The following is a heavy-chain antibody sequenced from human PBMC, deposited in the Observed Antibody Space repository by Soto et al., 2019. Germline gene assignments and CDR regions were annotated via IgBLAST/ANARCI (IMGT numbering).Heavy chain of an antibody. D-gene: IGHD1-26*01. CDR3: AKNQGVELVPLATVDWFDP. J-gene: IGHJ5*02. V-gene: IGHV3-23*01. Sequence: GGSLRLSCAASGFIFENFGMSWVRQAPGKGLEWISSISGSGFKKYYADYVKGRFTISRDNSKSTVYLELNNLSAEDTAVYHCAKNQGVELVPLATVDWFDPWGQGSAVTVSS. CDR2: ISGSGFKK. CDR1: GFIFENFG.